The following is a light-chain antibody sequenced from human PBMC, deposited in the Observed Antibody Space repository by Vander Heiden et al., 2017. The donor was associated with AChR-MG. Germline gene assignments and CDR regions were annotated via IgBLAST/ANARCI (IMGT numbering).Light chain of an antibody. V-gene: IGKV3-15*01. CDR1: QSVSSN. CDR2: GAS. Sequence: EIVLTQSPATLSVPPGESATLSCRASQSVSSNLAWYQQKPGQAPRLLIYGASTRATGIPARFSGSGSGTEFTLTISSLQSEDFAVYYCQKYNNWPSITFGQGTRLEIK. CDR3: QKYNNWPSIT. J-gene: IGKJ5*01.